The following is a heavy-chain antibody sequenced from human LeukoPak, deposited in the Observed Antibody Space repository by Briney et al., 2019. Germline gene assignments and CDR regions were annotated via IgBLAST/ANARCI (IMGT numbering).Heavy chain of an antibody. CDR1: GYTFTDYY. Sequence: ASVKVSCKASGYTFTDYYMHWVRQAPGQGLEWMGWINLNSGGTKYAQKFQGRVTMTRDTSISTAYMELSSLRADDTAFYYCARGVLLWFGPSGGWGQGTLVTVSS. D-gene: IGHD3-10*01. CDR3: ARGVLLWFGPSGG. J-gene: IGHJ4*02. V-gene: IGHV1-2*02. CDR2: INLNSGGT.